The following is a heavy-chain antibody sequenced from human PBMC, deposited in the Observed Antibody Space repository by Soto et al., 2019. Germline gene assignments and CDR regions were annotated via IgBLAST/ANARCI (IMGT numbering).Heavy chain of an antibody. Sequence: QVHLLQSGAEVKKPGASVKVSCKASGYTFTSYGITWVRQAPGQGLEWMGWISAHNGNTDYAHKLQGRVIVTRDTSTSTAYMELRSLRSDDTALYYCARGRSGDYWGQGALVTVSS. J-gene: IGHJ4*02. V-gene: IGHV1-18*01. CDR1: GYTFTSYG. CDR3: ARGRSGDY. CDR2: ISAHNGNT.